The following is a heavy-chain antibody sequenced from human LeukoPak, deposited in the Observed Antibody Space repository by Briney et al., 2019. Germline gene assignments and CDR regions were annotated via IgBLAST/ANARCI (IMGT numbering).Heavy chain of an antibody. Sequence: PGRSLRLSCAASGFTFSSYGMHWVRQAPGKGLEWVAIISYDGSNKYYADSVKGRFTISRDNSKNTLYLQMNSLRPEDTAVYYCAKESPPRGGNYWEGRYYFDYWGQGTLVTVSS. CDR3: AKESPPRGGNYWEGRYYFDY. J-gene: IGHJ4*02. D-gene: IGHD1-26*01. CDR2: ISYDGSNK. V-gene: IGHV3-30*18. CDR1: GFTFSSYG.